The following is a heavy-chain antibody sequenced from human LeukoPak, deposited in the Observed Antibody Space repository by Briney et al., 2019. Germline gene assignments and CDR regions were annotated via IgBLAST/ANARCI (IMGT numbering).Heavy chain of an antibody. Sequence: GESLKISCKGSGYSFTNYWIDWVRQMPGKGLEWMGIIYPGDSDTRYSPSFQGQVSISADKSISTAYLQWSGLKASDTAMYYCATGSYSDYFDYWGQGTLVTVSS. J-gene: IGHJ4*02. V-gene: IGHV5-51*01. CDR3: ATGSYSDYFDY. CDR1: GYSFTNYW. D-gene: IGHD3-10*01. CDR2: IYPGDSDT.